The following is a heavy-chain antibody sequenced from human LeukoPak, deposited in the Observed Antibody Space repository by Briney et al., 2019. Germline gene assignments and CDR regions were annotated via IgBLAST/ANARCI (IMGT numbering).Heavy chain of an antibody. CDR3: AKDRRALYSIAAAGTFDY. V-gene: IGHV3-30*18. J-gene: IGHJ4*02. Sequence: GSLILSCAASGFTFSSYGMHWVRQAPGKGLEWVAVISYDGSNKYYADSVKGRFTISRDNSKNTLYLQMNSLRAEDTAVYYCAKDRRALYSIAAAGTFDYWGQGTLVTVSS. D-gene: IGHD6-13*01. CDR1: GFTFSSYG. CDR2: ISYDGSNK.